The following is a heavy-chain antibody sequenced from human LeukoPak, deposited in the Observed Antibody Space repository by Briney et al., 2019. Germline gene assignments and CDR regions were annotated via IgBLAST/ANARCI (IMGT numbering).Heavy chain of an antibody. Sequence: GGSLRLSCAASGFTYSDYYMSWIRQATGKGLEWVSYISSSGSTMYYADSVKGRFTISRDNAKNSLYLQMNSLRAEDTAVYYCASTPRKLGMGDPWGQGTLVTVSS. CDR1: GFTYSDYY. D-gene: IGHD2-8*01. CDR2: ISSSGSTM. V-gene: IGHV3-11*01. CDR3: ASTPRKLGMGDP. J-gene: IGHJ5*02.